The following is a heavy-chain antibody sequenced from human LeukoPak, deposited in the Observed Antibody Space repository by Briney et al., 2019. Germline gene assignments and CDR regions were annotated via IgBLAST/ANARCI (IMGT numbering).Heavy chain of an antibody. CDR2: IFPADSET. CDR1: GYDFVRYW. Sequence: GESLKISCQASGYDFVRYWIGWVRQKAGKGLEGVGMIFPADSETAYSPSIAGQVVISVDKSVSSAFLQWSSLRASDTAIYYCARWGKKCSGGRCDGFGDAFDIWGQGTLVTVSS. V-gene: IGHV5-51*06. J-gene: IGHJ3*02. D-gene: IGHD2-15*01. CDR3: ARWGKKCSGGRCDGFGDAFDI.